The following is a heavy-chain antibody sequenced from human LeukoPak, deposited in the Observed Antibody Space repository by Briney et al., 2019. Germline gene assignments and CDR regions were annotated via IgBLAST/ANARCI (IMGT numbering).Heavy chain of an antibody. Sequence: GGSLRLSCAASGFTFSGYGMHWVRQAPGKGREWVAVIWYDGSNKYYADSVKGRFTISRDNSKNTLYLQMNSLRAEDTAVYYCARDAVYSSSWQYYWGQGTLVTVSS. V-gene: IGHV3-33*01. CDR3: ARDAVYSSSWQYY. J-gene: IGHJ4*02. CDR1: GFTFSGYG. D-gene: IGHD6-13*01. CDR2: IWYDGSNK.